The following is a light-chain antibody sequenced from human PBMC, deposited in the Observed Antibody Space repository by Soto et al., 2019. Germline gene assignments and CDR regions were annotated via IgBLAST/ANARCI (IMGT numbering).Light chain of an antibody. J-gene: IGKJ4*01. CDR3: QQYSTYPLT. CDR2: DAS. CDR1: QSITTF. V-gene: IGKV1-5*01. Sequence: DIQMTQSPSTLSASIGDSVPITCRASQSITTFLAWYQQNPGKAPQILIYDASKLEPGVPSRLSGGGSGTEFTLTISSLQPDEFATYYCQQYSTYPLTVGGGTKVDIK.